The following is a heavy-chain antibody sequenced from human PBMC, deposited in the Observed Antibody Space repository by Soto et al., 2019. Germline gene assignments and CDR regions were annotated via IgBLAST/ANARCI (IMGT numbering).Heavy chain of an antibody. CDR2: FTGSGGSA. CDR1: GFSFNNHA. J-gene: IGHJ4*02. Sequence: EVQLLVSGGGLVQPGGSLRLSCAASGFSFNNHAMSWVRQAPGKGLEWVSGFTGSGGSAHYADSVKGRFTISRDNSKNTIHLQMNSLRAEDTAVYYCARDRIWDRTFDNWGQGTLVTVSS. CDR3: ARDRIWDRTFDN. D-gene: IGHD1-26*01. V-gene: IGHV3-23*01.